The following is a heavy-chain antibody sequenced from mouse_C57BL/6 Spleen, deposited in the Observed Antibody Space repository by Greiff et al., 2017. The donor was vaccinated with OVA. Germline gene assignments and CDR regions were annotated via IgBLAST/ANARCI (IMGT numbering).Heavy chain of an antibody. D-gene: IGHD2-4*01. CDR3: ARSEDDYDLYYAMTT. CDR2: IYPGDGDT. V-gene: IGHV1-82*01. CDR1: GYAFSSSW. J-gene: IGHJ4*01. Sequence: VQVVESGPELVKPGASVKISCKASGYAFSSSWMNWVKQRPGKGLEWIGRIYPGDGDTNYNGKFKGKATLTADNSSSTAYMQLSSLTSEDSAVYFCARSEDDYDLYYAMTTGVKEPQSPSPQ.